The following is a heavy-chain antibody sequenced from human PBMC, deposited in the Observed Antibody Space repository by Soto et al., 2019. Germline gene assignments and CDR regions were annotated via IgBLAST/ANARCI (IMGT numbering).Heavy chain of an antibody. CDR3: ARVFTMIVVYDYFDY. V-gene: IGHV3-30-3*01. Sequence: LRLSCAASGFTFSSYAMHWVRQAPGKGLEWVAVISYDGSNKYYADSVKGRFTISRDNSKNTLYLQMNSLRAEDTAVYYCARVFTMIVVYDYFDYWGQGTLVTVSS. D-gene: IGHD3-22*01. J-gene: IGHJ4*02. CDR2: ISYDGSNK. CDR1: GFTFSSYA.